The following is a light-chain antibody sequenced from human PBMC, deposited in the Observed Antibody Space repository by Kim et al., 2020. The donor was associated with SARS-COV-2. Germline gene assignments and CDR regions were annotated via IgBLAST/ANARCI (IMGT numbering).Light chain of an antibody. V-gene: IGLV4-69*02. J-gene: IGLJ3*02. CDR1: SEHSAYT. CDR2: LNSDGSH. CDR3: QSWGSGPWV. Sequence: VRLTCTLSSEHSAYTIAWHQQQPEKGPRYLMKLNSDGSHTKGAEIPDRFSGSSSGTERHLTISSLQSDDEAYYYCQSWGSGPWVFGGGTQLTVL.